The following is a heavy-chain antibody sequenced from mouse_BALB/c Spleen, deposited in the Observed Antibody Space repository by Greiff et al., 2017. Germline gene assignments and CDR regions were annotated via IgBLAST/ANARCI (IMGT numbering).Heavy chain of an antibody. CDR3: ARDESTMITDYAMDY. J-gene: IGHJ4*01. CDR2: IWAGGST. CDR1: GFSLTSYG. D-gene: IGHD2-4*01. V-gene: IGHV2-9*02. Sequence: QVQLKESGPGLVAPSQSLSITCTVSGFSLTSYGVHWVRQPPGKGLEWLGVIWAGGSTNYNSALMSRLSISKDNSKSQVFLKMNSLQTDDTAMYYCARDESTMITDYAMDYWGQGTSVTVSS.